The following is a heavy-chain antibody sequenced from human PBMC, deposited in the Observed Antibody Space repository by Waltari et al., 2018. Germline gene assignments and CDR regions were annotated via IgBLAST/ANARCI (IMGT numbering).Heavy chain of an antibody. D-gene: IGHD5-12*01. Sequence: QVQLVESGGGVVQPGGSLRLSCSASGFTFCSYGMHWVRQAPGKGLEWVAFIRYDGSNKYYADSVKGRFTISRDNSKNTLYLQMNSLRAEDTAVYYCAKPQGMATIPHSFDYWGQGTLVTVSS. V-gene: IGHV3-30*02. CDR2: IRYDGSNK. J-gene: IGHJ4*02. CDR3: AKPQGMATIPHSFDY. CDR1: GFTFCSYG.